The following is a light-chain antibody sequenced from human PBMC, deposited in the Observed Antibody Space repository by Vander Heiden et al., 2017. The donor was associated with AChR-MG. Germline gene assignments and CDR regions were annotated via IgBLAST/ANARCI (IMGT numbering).Light chain of an antibody. V-gene: IGKV1-8*01. J-gene: IGKJ5*01. CDR2: AVS. CDR1: QGISSY. CDR3: QLYYSYPLT. Sequence: AIRITQSPSSLSASTGDRVTITCRASQGISSYLASYQQIPVKTPKLLIYAVSTLQSRVPSRFSGSGHGTAFTLIIRCLQSEDFATYYCQLYYSYPLTFGQGTRLEIK.